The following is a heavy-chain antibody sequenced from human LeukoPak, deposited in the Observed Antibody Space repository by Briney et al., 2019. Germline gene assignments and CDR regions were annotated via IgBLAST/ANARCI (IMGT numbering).Heavy chain of an antibody. CDR1: GGSISSSSSYF. V-gene: IGHV4-39*01. J-gene: IGHJ4*02. CDR2: MSNSGST. CDR3: ARRSQTTAGRGIDY. Sequence: KPSETLSLTCTVSGGSISSSSSYFWAWTRQPPGKGLEWIGTMSNSGSTYYNPSLKSRVTISGDTSKNQFSLKLSSVTAADTAVFYCARRSQTTAGRGIDYWGQGTLVTVSS. D-gene: IGHD6-13*01.